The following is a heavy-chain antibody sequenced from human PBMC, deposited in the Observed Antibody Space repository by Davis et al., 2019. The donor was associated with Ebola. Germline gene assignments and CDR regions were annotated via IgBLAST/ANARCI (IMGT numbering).Heavy chain of an antibody. V-gene: IGHV2-70*01. CDR3: ARCSVAAGTYYYYYMDV. CDR2: IDWDDDK. Sequence: SGPTLVKPTQTLTLTCTFSGFSLSTSGMCVSWIRQPPGKALEWLALIDWDDDKYYSTSLKTRLTISKDTSKNQVVLTMTNMDPVDTATYYCARCSVAAGTYYYYYMDVWGKGTTVTVSS. D-gene: IGHD6-13*01. CDR1: GFSLSTSGMC. J-gene: IGHJ6*03.